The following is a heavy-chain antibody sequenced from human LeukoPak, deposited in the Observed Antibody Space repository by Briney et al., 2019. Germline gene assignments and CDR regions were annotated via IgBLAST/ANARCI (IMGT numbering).Heavy chain of an antibody. D-gene: IGHD2-21*01. Sequence: SETLSLTCIVSGGSISSSPYYWSWIRQPAGKGLEWIGRIYTSGSTNYNPSLKSRVTMSVDTSKNQFSLKLSSVTAADTAVYYCARDVMYFDYWGQGTLVTVSS. CDR2: IYTSGST. CDR1: GGSISSSPYY. V-gene: IGHV4-61*02. CDR3: ARDVMYFDY. J-gene: IGHJ4*02.